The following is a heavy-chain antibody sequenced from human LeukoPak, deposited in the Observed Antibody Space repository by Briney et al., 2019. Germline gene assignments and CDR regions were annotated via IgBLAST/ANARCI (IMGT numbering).Heavy chain of an antibody. V-gene: IGHV4-59*01. CDR2: LSYGGST. CDR3: ARGVGRYPYYFDF. CDR1: GGSISSYY. J-gene: IGHJ4*02. Sequence: PSETLSLTCTVSGGSISSYYWSWIRQPPGKGPEWIGSLSYGGSTNYSPSLKSRVTISVDTSNNHFSLNLSSVTAADTAVYHCARGVGRYPYYFDFWGQGTLVTVSS. D-gene: IGHD1-26*01.